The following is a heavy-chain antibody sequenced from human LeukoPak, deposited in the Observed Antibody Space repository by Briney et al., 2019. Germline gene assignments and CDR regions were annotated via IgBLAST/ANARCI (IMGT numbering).Heavy chain of an antibody. D-gene: IGHD2-2*02. J-gene: IGHJ5*02. Sequence: GASVKVSCKASGYIFTSYGISWVRQAPGQGLEWMGWISAYNGNTNYAQKLQGRVTMTTDTSTSTAYMELRSLRSDDTAVYYCARDWRDYCSSTSCYNDNWFDPWGQGTLVTVSS. CDR2: ISAYNGNT. V-gene: IGHV1-18*01. CDR1: GYIFTSYG. CDR3: ARDWRDYCSSTSCYNDNWFDP.